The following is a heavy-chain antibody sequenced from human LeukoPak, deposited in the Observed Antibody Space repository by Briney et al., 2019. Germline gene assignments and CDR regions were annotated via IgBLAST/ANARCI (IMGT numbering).Heavy chain of an antibody. CDR1: GYTLTELS. V-gene: IGHV1-24*01. Sequence: ASVKVSCKVSGYTLTELSMHWVRQAPGKGLEWMGGFDPEDGETIYAQKFQGRVTMTEDTSTDTAYMELSSLRSEDTAVYYCATVGLYCSSTSCVDYWGQGTLVTVSS. D-gene: IGHD2-2*01. CDR3: ATVGLYCSSTSCVDY. CDR2: FDPEDGET. J-gene: IGHJ4*02.